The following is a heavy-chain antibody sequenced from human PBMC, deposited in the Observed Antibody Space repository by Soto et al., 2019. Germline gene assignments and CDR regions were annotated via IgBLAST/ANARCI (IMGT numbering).Heavy chain of an antibody. V-gene: IGHV1-69*12. CDR2: IIPIFGTA. D-gene: IGHD2-15*01. Sequence: QVQLVQSGAEVKKPGSSVKVSCKASGGTFSSYAISWVRQAPGQGLEWMGGIIPIFGTANYAQKFQGRVTIPADESTXXAXRXRSSLRSEDTAVYYCARGYCSGGSCDGGYYYYGMDVWGQGTTVTVSS. J-gene: IGHJ6*02. CDR1: GGTFSSYA. CDR3: ARGYCSGGSCDGGYYYYGMDV.